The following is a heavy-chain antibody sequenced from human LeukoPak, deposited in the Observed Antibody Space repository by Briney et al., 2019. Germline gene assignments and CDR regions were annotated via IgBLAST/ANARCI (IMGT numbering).Heavy chain of an antibody. D-gene: IGHD3-16*02. CDR2: IKQDGSGK. CDR1: GFTFSSYW. CDR3: ARGPSYVWGSYRYTILYYFDY. V-gene: IGHV3-7*03. J-gene: IGHJ4*02. Sequence: GGSLRLPCAASGFTFSSYWMSWVRQAPGKGLEWVANIKQDGSGKYYVDSVKGRFTISRDNAKNSLYLQMNSLRAEDTAVYHCARGPSYVWGSYRYTILYYFDYWGQGTLVTVSS.